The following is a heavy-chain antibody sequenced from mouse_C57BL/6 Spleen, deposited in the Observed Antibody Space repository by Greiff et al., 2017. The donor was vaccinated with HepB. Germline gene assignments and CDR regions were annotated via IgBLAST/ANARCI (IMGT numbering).Heavy chain of an antibody. CDR1: GFTFSSYA. Sequence: EVQGVESGGGLVKPGGSLKLSCAASGFTFSSYAMSWVRQTPEKRLEWVATISDGGSYTYYPDNVKGRFTISRDNAKNNLYLQMSHLKSEDTAMYYCARGPEDFAYWGQGTLVTVSA. V-gene: IGHV5-4*01. CDR2: ISDGGSYT. J-gene: IGHJ3*01. CDR3: ARGPEDFAY.